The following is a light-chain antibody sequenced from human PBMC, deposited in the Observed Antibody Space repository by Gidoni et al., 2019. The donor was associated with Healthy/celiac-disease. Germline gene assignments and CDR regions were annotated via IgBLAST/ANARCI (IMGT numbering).Light chain of an antibody. V-gene: IGKV3-20*01. J-gene: IGKJ2*01. CDR1: QSVSSSY. Sequence: EIVLTQSPGTLSLSPGERATLSCRASQSVSSSYLAWYQQKPGQAPRLLIYGASSRATGIPDRFSGSGSGTDFTLTISRLEPEDFAVYYCQQYGSSQVXQXTKLEIK. CDR3: QQYGSSQ. CDR2: GAS.